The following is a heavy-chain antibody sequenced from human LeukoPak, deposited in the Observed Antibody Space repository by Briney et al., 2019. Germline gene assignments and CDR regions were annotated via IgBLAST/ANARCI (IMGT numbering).Heavy chain of an antibody. CDR2: IRYDGSNK. Sequence: PGGSLRLSCAASGFTFSSYGMHWVRQAPGKGLEWVAFIRYDGSNKYYADSVKGRFTISRDNSKNTLYLQMNSLRAEDTAVYYCSRDQLPSQWDDFDIWGQGTLVTVSS. CDR1: GFTFSSYG. J-gene: IGHJ4*02. CDR3: SRDQLPSQWDDFDI. V-gene: IGHV3-30*02. D-gene: IGHD2-2*01.